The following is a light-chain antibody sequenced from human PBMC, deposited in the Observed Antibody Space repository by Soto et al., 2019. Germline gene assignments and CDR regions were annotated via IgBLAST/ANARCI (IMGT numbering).Light chain of an antibody. V-gene: IGKV3-20*01. Sequence: EIVMTQSPATVSVSPGERASHSCGASQSISSSFLAWYQQKPGQAPRVLIYGASSRATGIPDRFSGTGSETDFTLTISRLEPEDFAVYYCQQYDNSPITFGQGTRLEIK. J-gene: IGKJ5*01. CDR1: QSISSSF. CDR3: QQYDNSPIT. CDR2: GAS.